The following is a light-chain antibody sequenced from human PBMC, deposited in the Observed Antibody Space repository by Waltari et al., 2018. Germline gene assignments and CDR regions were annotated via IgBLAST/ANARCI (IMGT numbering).Light chain of an antibody. CDR3: GTWDNSLSAWV. CDR2: ENK. Sequence: QSVLTQPPSVSATPGQRVTIPCSGSSSNIGINYMSWYQQLPGTAPQLLIYENKKRPSGIPDRFSGSKSGTSATLGITGLQTEDEADYYCGTWDNSLSAWVFGGGTKLTVL. J-gene: IGLJ3*02. CDR1: SSNIGINY. V-gene: IGLV1-51*02.